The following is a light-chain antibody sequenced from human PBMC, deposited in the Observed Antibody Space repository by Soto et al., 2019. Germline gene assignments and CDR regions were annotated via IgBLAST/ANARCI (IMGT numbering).Light chain of an antibody. V-gene: IGKV1-5*01. J-gene: IGKJ1*01. CDR3: QQYNTFWT. CDR1: QSINTW. CDR2: DAS. Sequence: DIQMTQSPSTLPASVGDRVTITCRASQSINTWVAWYQQKPGKAPKLLIYDASSLESGVPSRVSGSGSGTEFTLTISSLQPDDFATYYCQQYNTFWTFGPGTKVEIK.